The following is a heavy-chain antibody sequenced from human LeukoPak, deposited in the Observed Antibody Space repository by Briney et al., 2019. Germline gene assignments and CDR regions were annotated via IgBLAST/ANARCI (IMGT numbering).Heavy chain of an antibody. Sequence: GGSLRLSCAASGFTVSSNYMSWVRQAPGKGLEWVSLIYSGGSTYYADSVKGRFTISRDNSKNTLYLQMNSLRAEDTAVYYCASGYSSSWYLGWAWFDPWGQGTLVTVSS. CDR3: ASGYSSSWYLGWAWFDP. D-gene: IGHD6-13*01. V-gene: IGHV3-66*02. CDR1: GFTVSSNY. J-gene: IGHJ5*02. CDR2: IYSGGST.